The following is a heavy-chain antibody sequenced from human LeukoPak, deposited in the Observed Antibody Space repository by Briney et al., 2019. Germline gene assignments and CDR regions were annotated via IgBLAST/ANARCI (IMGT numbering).Heavy chain of an antibody. D-gene: IGHD5-24*01. J-gene: IGHJ4*02. CDR2: ISSSGDTI. V-gene: IGHV3-48*03. CDR1: GFTFSSYE. CDR3: ASRTRRDGYNYFDY. Sequence: PGGSLRLCCAASGFTFSSYEMNWVRQAPGKGLEWVSYISSSGDTISYADSVKGRFTISRDNAKNSLYLQMNSLRAEDTAVYYCASRTRRDGYNYFDYWGQGTLVTVSS.